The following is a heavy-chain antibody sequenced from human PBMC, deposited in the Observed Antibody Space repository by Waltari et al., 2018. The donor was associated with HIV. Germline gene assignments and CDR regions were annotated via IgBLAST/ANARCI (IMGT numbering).Heavy chain of an antibody. CDR3: AKTRGAAGTDYYGMDV. CDR1: GGSTPSGGYS. Sequence: VQLQESGPGLVKPSETLSVTCSVSGGSTPSGGYSRSWIRQPPGKGLEWIGHIYHSGNTFYNPSLRSRLSISVDTSKNQFSLEVRSVTAADTAVYYCAKTRGAAGTDYYGMDVWGQGTTVSVSS. V-gene: IGHV4-31*03. J-gene: IGHJ6*02. CDR2: IYHSGNT. D-gene: IGHD6-13*01.